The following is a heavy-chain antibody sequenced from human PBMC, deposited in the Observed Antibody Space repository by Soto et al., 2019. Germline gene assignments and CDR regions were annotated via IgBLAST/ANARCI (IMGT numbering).Heavy chain of an antibody. CDR1: GFTVSSNY. Sequence: GESLKISCAASGFTVSSNYMSWVRQAPGKGLEWVSVIYSGGSTYYADSVKGRFTISRDNSKNTLYLQMNSLRAEDTAVYYCAGGALYGYNYDDWGQGTLVTVSS. D-gene: IGHD5-12*01. CDR2: IYSGGST. V-gene: IGHV3-53*01. J-gene: IGHJ4*02. CDR3: AGGALYGYNYDD.